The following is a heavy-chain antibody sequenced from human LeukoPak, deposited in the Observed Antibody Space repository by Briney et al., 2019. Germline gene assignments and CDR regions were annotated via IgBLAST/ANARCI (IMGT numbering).Heavy chain of an antibody. CDR1: GYSMTSGYY. V-gene: IGHV4-59*01. CDR3: ARDDAYSSSSYYYYYMDV. CDR2: IYYSGST. Sequence: SETLSLTCTVSGYSMTSGYYWGWIRQPPGKGLELIGYIYYSGSTNYNPSLKSRVTISVDTSKNQFSLKLSSVTAADTAVYYRARDDAYSSSSYYYYYMDVWGKGTTVTVSS. D-gene: IGHD6-6*01. J-gene: IGHJ6*03.